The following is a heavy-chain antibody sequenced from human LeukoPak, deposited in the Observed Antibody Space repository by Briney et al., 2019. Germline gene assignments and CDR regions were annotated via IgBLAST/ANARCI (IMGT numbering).Heavy chain of an antibody. Sequence: GGSLRLSCVASGFTFSSYAMSWVRQAPGKGLEWVSVISNSGVTTYYADSVKGRFTISRDNSKNTVYLQMNSLRAVDTAVYYCASASSGWYDYWGQGTLVTVSS. CDR3: ASASSGWYDY. CDR1: GFTFSSYA. CDR2: ISNSGVTT. D-gene: IGHD6-19*01. V-gene: IGHV3-23*01. J-gene: IGHJ4*02.